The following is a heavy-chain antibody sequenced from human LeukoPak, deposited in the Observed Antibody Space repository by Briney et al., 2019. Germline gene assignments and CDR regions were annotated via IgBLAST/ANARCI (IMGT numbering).Heavy chain of an antibody. V-gene: IGHV1-69*05. CDR1: GGTFSSYA. D-gene: IGHD5/OR15-5a*01. CDR2: IIPIFGTA. CDR3: ARGRGVYDLDY. J-gene: IGHJ4*02. Sequence: ASVKVSCKASGGTFSSYAISWVRQAPGQGLEWMGGIIPIFGTANYAQKFQGRVTITTDESTSTAYMELSSLRPEDTAVYYCARGRGVYDLDYWGQGTLVTVSS.